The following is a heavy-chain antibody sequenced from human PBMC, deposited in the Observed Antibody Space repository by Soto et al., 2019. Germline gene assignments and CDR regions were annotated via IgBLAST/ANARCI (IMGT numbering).Heavy chain of an antibody. CDR3: ARGECSSNYCFTRWALDI. V-gene: IGHV4-34*01. CDR1: GGSFSGYY. CDR2: INDSGST. Sequence: QVQLQQWGAGLLKPSETLSLTCAVYGGSFSGYYWTWIRQTPGKGLEWIGEINDSGSTNYKPTLKSRVTISADTSKKQFSLNVTSVTAADTAVYYWARGECSSNYCFTRWALDIWGQVTVVTVSS. J-gene: IGHJ3*02. D-gene: IGHD2-2*01.